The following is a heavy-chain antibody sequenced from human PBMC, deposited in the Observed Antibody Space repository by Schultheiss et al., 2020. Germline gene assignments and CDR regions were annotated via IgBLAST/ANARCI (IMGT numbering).Heavy chain of an antibody. V-gene: IGHV4-59*08. CDR2: IYHSGST. CDR1: GGSISSYY. CDR3: ARHGVEGYYMDV. Sequence: SQTLSLTCTVSGGSISSYYWSWIRQPPGKGLEWIGEIYHSGSTNYNPSLKSRVTISVDTSKNQFSLKLSSVTAADTAVYYCARHGVEGYYMDVWGKGTTVTVSS. J-gene: IGHJ6*03. D-gene: IGHD2-21*01.